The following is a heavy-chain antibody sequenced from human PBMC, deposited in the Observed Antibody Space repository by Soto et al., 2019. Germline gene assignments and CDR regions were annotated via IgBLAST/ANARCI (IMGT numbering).Heavy chain of an antibody. Sequence: QLQLQESGQGLVKPSETLSLTCTVSGGSISSSSYYWGWIRQPPGKGLEWIGSIYYSGSTYYNPSLKSRVTISVDTSKNQFSLKLSSVTAADTAVYYCARQLVGLRYFDYWGQGTLVTVSS. J-gene: IGHJ4*02. CDR1: GGSISSSSYY. CDR2: IYYSGST. V-gene: IGHV4-39*01. D-gene: IGHD2-8*02. CDR3: ARQLVGLRYFDY.